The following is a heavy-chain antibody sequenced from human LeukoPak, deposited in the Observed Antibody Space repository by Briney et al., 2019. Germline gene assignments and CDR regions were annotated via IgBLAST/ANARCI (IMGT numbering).Heavy chain of an antibody. CDR1: GGSFSGYY. V-gene: IGHV4-34*01. J-gene: IGHJ4*02. CDR3: ASRHRDDSSGYYDY. Sequence: PSETLSLTCAVYGGSFSGYYWSWIRQPPGKGLEWIGEINHSGSTNYNPSLKSRVTISVDTSKNQFSLKLSSVTAADTAVYYCASRHRDDSSGYYDYWGQGTLVTVSS. CDR2: INHSGST. D-gene: IGHD3-22*01.